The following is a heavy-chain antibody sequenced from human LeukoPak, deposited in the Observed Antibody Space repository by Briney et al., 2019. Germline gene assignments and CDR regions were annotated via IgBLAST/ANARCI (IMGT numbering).Heavy chain of an antibody. Sequence: GGSLRLSCAASGFTFSSYAMSWVRQAPRKGLEWVSAISGSGGSTYYADSVKGRFTISRDNSKNTLYLQMNSLRAEDTAVYYCAKDRGIAVASYYFDYWGQGTLVTVSS. D-gene: IGHD6-19*01. CDR3: AKDRGIAVASYYFDY. CDR1: GFTFSSYA. V-gene: IGHV3-23*01. CDR2: ISGSGGST. J-gene: IGHJ4*02.